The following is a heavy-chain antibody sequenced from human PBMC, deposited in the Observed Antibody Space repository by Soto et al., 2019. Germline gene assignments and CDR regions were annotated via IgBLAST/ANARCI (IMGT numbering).Heavy chain of an antibody. Sequence: GGSLRLSCAGSGFTFSNYAMSWVRQAPGKGLEWVSAISSAVNTYYADSVKGRFTISRDNSKNTLSLQMNSLRAEDTAVSYCAKQVRDGTSSPYYFDYWGQGTLVTVSS. J-gene: IGHJ4*02. CDR1: GFTFSNYA. V-gene: IGHV3-23*01. CDR3: AKQVRDGTSSPYYFDY. D-gene: IGHD6-6*01. CDR2: ISSAVNT.